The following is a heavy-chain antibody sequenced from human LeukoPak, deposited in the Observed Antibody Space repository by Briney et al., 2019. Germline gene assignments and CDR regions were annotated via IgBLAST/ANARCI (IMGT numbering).Heavy chain of an antibody. CDR1: GGSFSGYY. J-gene: IGHJ4*02. CDR3: ARQTSGWSEITMVY. Sequence: PSETLSLTCAVYGGSFSGYYWSWIRQPPGKGLEWIGEINHSGSTNYNPSLKSRVTISVDTSKNQFSLKLSSVTAADTAVYYCARQTSGWSEITMVYWGPGTLVTVSS. V-gene: IGHV4-34*01. CDR2: INHSGST. D-gene: IGHD6-19*01.